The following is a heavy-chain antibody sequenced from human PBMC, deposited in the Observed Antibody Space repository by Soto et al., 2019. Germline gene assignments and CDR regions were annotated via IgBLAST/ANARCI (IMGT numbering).Heavy chain of an antibody. J-gene: IGHJ5*02. Sequence: QVQLQESGPGLVKPSETLSLTCTVSGGSISSYYWSWIRQPAGKGLEWLGRIYTSGSTNYNPSLKSRVTMAVDTSKNQFSLKLSSVTAADTAVYYCARDRDYYGSGSYSPYNWFDPWGQGTLVTVSS. CDR3: ARDRDYYGSGSYSPYNWFDP. CDR1: GGSISSYY. D-gene: IGHD3-10*01. CDR2: IYTSGST. V-gene: IGHV4-4*07.